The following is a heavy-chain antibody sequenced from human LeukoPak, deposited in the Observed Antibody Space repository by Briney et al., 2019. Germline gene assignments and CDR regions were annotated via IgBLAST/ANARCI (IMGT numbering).Heavy chain of an antibody. CDR2: IYSGGTT. D-gene: IGHD2-15*01. CDR1: GFTVSSTY. Sequence: GGSLRLSCAASGFTVSSTYMSWVRQAPGKALEWVSVIYSGGTTYYADSVKGRFTVSRDNPKNTLYLQMNSLRAEDTAVYYCARDLSSCSGGSCPQDYWGQGTLVTVSS. J-gene: IGHJ4*02. CDR3: ARDLSSCSGGSCPQDY. V-gene: IGHV3-53*01.